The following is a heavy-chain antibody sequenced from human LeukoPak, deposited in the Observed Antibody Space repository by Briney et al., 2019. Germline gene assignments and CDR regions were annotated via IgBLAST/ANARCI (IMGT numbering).Heavy chain of an antibody. CDR3: ARDLRRYCSSTSCSSPYFDY. V-gene: IGHV1-18*01. J-gene: IGHJ4*02. CDR2: ISAYNGNT. Sequence: ASVKVSCKASGYTFTSYGISWVRQAPGQGLEWMGWISAYNGNTNYAQKLQGRVTMTTDTSTSTAYMELRSLRSDDTVVYYCARDLRRYCSSTSCSSPYFDYWGQGTLVTVSS. CDR1: GYTFTSYG. D-gene: IGHD2-2*01.